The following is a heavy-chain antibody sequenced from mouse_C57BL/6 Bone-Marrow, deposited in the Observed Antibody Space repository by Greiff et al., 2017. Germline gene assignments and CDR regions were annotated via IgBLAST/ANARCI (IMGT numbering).Heavy chain of an antibody. V-gene: IGHV1-76*01. CDR2: IYPGSGNT. CDR1: GYTFTDYY. Sequence: QVQLQQSGAELVRPGASVKLSCKASGYTFTDYYINWVKQRPGQGLEWIARIYPGSGNTYYNEKFKGKATLTAEKSSSTAYMQLSSLTSEDSAVYFCAKAQLRDYFDYWGQGTTLTVSS. CDR3: AKAQLRDYFDY. J-gene: IGHJ2*01.